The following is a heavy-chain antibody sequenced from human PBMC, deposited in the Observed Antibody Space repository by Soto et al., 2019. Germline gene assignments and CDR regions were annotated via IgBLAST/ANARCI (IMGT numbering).Heavy chain of an antibody. D-gene: IGHD3-22*01. CDR1: GFTFSGSA. CDR2: IRSKANSYAT. V-gene: IGHV3-73*02. CDR3: TRGITMIVS. Sequence: EVQLVESGGGLVQPGGSLKLSCAASGFTFSGSAMHWVRQASGKGLEWVGRIRSKANSYATAYAASVKGRFTISRDDSKNTAYLQMNSLKTEDTAVYYCTRGITMIVSWGQGTLVTVSS. J-gene: IGHJ5*02.